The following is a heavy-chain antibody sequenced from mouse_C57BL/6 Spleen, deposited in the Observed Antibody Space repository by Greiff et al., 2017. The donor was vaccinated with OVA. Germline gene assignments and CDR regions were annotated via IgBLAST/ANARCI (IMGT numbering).Heavy chain of an antibody. CDR1: GYTFTSYT. Sequence: QVQLKQSGAELARPGASVKMSCKASGYTFTSYTMHWVKQRPGKGLEWIGYINPSSGYTKYNQKFKDKATLTADKSSSTAYMQLSSLTSEDSAFYCCARSGSGAWFAYWGQGTLVTVSA. J-gene: IGHJ3*01. V-gene: IGHV1-4*01. CDR3: ARSGSGAWFAY. D-gene: IGHD1-3*01. CDR2: INPSSGYT.